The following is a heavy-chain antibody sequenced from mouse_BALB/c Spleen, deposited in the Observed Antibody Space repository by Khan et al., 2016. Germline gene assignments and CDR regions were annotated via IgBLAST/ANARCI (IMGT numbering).Heavy chain of an antibody. CDR2: IDPYNGVS. CDR1: GYAFTTYN. D-gene: IGHD2-1*01. CDR3: ARWDGNYVPFAY. V-gene: IGHV1S135*01. Sequence: VQLQQSGPELVKPGASVKVSCTGSGYAFTTYNMYWVKQSHGKSLEWIGYIDPYNGVSSYNQKFKDKATLTVDESSSTAYMHLNSLTSDDSAVYYCARWDGNYVPFAYWGQGTLVTVSA. J-gene: IGHJ3*01.